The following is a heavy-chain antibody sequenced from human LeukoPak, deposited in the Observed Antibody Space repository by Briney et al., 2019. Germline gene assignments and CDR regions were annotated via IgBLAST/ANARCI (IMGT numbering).Heavy chain of an antibody. V-gene: IGHV1-2*02. CDR2: INPDSGGT. Sequence: ASVKVSCKASGYTFTDYYMHWVRQAPGQGLEWMGWINPDSGGTNYAQNFQGRVTMTRDTSISTAYMELSRLRSDDTAVYYCARHGSKYYDISRAFDYWGQGTLVTVSS. CDR1: GYTFTDYY. J-gene: IGHJ4*02. CDR3: ARHGSKYYDISRAFDY. D-gene: IGHD3-9*01.